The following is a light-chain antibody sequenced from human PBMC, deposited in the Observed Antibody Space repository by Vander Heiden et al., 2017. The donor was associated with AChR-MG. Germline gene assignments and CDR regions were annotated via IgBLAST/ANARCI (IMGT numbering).Light chain of an antibody. Sequence: EIVLTQSPGTPSLSPGERATLSCRASQSVTSNYLAWYQQKPGQAPRLLIYRASRRATGIPDRFSGSGSGTDFTLTISRLEPEDFAVYYCQQYGTSPWTFGQGTKVEIK. J-gene: IGKJ1*01. CDR1: QSVTSNY. V-gene: IGKV3-20*01. CDR2: RAS. CDR3: QQYGTSPWT.